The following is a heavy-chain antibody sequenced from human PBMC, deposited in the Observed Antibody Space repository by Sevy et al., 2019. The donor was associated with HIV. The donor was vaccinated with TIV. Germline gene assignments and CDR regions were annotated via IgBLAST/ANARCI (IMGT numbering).Heavy chain of an antibody. Sequence: GGSLRLSCAASGFTFSTYSMNWVRQAPGKGLEWVSKISTSGKSTFYADSVEGRVTISRDNAKNSVFLKTNSLRAEDTAVYYCLRSGGAYDAGFDPWGQGTLVTVSS. V-gene: IGHV3-48*04. CDR3: LRSGGAYDAGFDP. D-gene: IGHD3-22*01. CDR1: GFTFSTYS. J-gene: IGHJ5*02. CDR2: ISTSGKST.